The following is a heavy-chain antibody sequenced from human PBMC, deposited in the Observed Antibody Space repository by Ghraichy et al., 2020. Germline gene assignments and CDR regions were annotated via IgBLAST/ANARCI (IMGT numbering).Heavy chain of an antibody. J-gene: IGHJ4*02. CDR1: GGSVRSAPYY. CDR3: ARDQGYSSGYYLDS. Sequence: ETLSLTCTVSGGSVRSAPYYWSWIRQSPGRGLEYIGYIHYSGSTDYNPSLKSRVTISVDTSKNQVSLKLSSVTAADTALYYCARDQGYSSGYYLDSWGQGTLVTVSS. CDR2: IHYSGST. D-gene: IGHD6-19*01. V-gene: IGHV4-61*01.